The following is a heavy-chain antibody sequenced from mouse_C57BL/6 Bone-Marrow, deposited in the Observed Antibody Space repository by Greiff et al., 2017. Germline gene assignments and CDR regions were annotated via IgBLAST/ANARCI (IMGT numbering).Heavy chain of an antibody. D-gene: IGHD1-1*01. CDR3: TRGGMYYGSPVDY. J-gene: IGHJ2*01. V-gene: IGHV1-15*01. CDR1: GYTFTDYE. CDR2: IDPETGGT. Sequence: QVQLQQSGAELVRPGASVTLSCKASGYTFTDYEMHWVKQTPVHGLEWIGAIDPETGGTAYNQKFKGKAILTADKSSSTAYMELRSLTSEDSAVYYCTRGGMYYGSPVDYWGQGTTLTVSS.